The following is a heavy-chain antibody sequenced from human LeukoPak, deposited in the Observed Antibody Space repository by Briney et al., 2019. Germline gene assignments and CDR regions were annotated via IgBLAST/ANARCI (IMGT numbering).Heavy chain of an antibody. CDR3: ASDLEVGAPNWFDA. CDR1: GFTFSTYS. J-gene: IGHJ5*02. D-gene: IGHD1-26*01. Sequence: GGSLRLSCAASGFTFSTYSMNWVRQAPGKGLEWVSSISSSNYIYYADSVKGRFTISRENAKNSLYLQMNSLRAEDTAVYYCASDLEVGAPNWFDAWGQGTLVTVSS. CDR2: ISSSNYI. V-gene: IGHV3-21*01.